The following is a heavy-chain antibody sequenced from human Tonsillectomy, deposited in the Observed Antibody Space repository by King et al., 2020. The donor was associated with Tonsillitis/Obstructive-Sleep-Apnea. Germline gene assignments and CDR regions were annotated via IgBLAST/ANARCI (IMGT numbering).Heavy chain of an antibody. CDR1: GFPFSDYY. V-gene: IGHV3-11*01. Sequence: VQLVESGGGLVKPGGSLRLSCAASGFPFSDYYMNWIRQAPGKGLEWVSYISRSGTTIYYVDSVKGRFTISRDDAKNSLYLQMNSLRAEDTAVYYCARGEYGITSTSNWYYYMDVWGKGTTVTVSS. D-gene: IGHD1-14*01. CDR2: ISRSGTTI. J-gene: IGHJ6*03. CDR3: ARGEYGITSTSNWYYYMDV.